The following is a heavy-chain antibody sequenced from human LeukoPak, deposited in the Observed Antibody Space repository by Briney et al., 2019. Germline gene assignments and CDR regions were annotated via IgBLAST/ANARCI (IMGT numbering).Heavy chain of an antibody. Sequence: SETLSLTCTVSGGSISSYYWSWIRQPPGKGLEWIGYIYYSGSTNYNPSLKSRVTISVDTSKNQFSLKLRSVTAADTAVCYCARDSASTGYMNAFDIWGQGTMVTVSS. D-gene: IGHD3-22*01. CDR1: GGSISSYY. V-gene: IGHV4-59*01. J-gene: IGHJ3*02. CDR3: ARDSASTGYMNAFDI. CDR2: IYYSGST.